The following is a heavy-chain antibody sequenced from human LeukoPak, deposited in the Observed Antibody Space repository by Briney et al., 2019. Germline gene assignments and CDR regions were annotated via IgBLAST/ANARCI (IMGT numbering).Heavy chain of an antibody. V-gene: IGHV1-2*02. D-gene: IGHD3-10*01. CDR3: ARGGVAVRGVIIA. J-gene: IGHJ4*02. Sequence: GASVKVSCKASGYTFTDYYMHWVRQAPGQGLEWMGWINPKTGGTKSAQMFQGRVTMTRDTSKSTAYMELTTLRSDDTAVYYCARGGVAVRGVIIAWGQGTLVTVSS. CDR2: INPKTGGT. CDR1: GYTFTDYY.